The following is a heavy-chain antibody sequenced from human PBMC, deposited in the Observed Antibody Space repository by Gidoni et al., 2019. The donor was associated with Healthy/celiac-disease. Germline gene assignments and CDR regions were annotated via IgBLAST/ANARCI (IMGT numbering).Heavy chain of an antibody. CDR3: ARGGLYGKVYYGMDV. D-gene: IGHD3-10*01. J-gene: IGHJ6*02. V-gene: IGHV3-74*01. Sequence: EVQLVESGGGLVQPGGSLRLSCAASGFTFSRYWMHWVRQAPGKGLVWVSRINSDGISTSYADSVKGRFTISRDNAKNTLYLQMNSLRAEDTAVYYCARGGLYGKVYYGMDVWGQGTTVTVSS. CDR1: GFTFSRYW. CDR2: INSDGIST.